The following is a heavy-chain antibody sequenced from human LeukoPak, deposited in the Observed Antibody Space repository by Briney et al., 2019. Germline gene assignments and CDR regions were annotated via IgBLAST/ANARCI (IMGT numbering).Heavy chain of an antibody. CDR1: GFTFSSYG. Sequence: TGGSLRLSCAASGFTFSSYGMHWVRQATGKGLEWVAFIRYDGSNKYYADSVKGRFTISRDNSKNTLYLQMNSLRAEDTAVYYCAKDPRGGMITFGGVIVDYWGQGTLVTVSS. D-gene: IGHD3-16*02. CDR3: AKDPRGGMITFGGVIVDY. J-gene: IGHJ4*02. V-gene: IGHV3-30*02. CDR2: IRYDGSNK.